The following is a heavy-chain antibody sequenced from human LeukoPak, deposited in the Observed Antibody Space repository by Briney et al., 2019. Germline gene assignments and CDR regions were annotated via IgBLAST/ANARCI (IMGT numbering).Heavy chain of an antibody. D-gene: IGHD3-9*01. CDR3: ARQTGFGWFDP. J-gene: IGHJ5*02. V-gene: IGHV1-18*01. CDR1: GPTFTSNG. Sequence: ASVKVSCLPSGPTFTSNGMSWVRQAPGQGLEWMKQISADKGNTNYAQKLQSRVTMTTNTSASTAYMELRSVRSDDTAVYYCARQTGFGWFDPWGQGTLVTVSS. CDR2: ISADKGNT.